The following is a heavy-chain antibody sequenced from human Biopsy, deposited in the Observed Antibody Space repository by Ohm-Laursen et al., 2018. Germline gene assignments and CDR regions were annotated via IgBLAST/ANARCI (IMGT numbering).Heavy chain of an antibody. CDR3: ARGRRHCSGTCSRWYFDL. D-gene: IGHD2-2*01. CDR2: INPKSGDT. J-gene: IGHJ2*01. CDR1: GYPFITYG. V-gene: IGHV1-2*02. Sequence: SSVKVSCNASGYPFITYGISWVRQAPGQGLEWMGWINPKSGDTDYPQNFQGRVSMTRDTSISTAHMDLSRLRSDDTAVYYCARGRRHCSGTCSRWYFDLWGRGTLVTVSS.